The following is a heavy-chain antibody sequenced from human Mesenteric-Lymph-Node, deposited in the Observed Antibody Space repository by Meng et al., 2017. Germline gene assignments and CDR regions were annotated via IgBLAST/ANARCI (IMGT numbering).Heavy chain of an antibody. CDR1: GFTFDDYA. D-gene: IGHD3-10*01. CDR2: ISWNSGSI. J-gene: IGHJ4*02. Sequence: SLKISCAASGFTFDDYAMHWVRQAPGKGLEWVSGISWNSGSIGYADSVKGRFTISRDNSKNTLYLQMNSLRAEDTAVYYCAKAGDLWFGELSVVDYWGQGTLVTVSS. CDR3: AKAGDLWFGELSVVDY. V-gene: IGHV3-9*01.